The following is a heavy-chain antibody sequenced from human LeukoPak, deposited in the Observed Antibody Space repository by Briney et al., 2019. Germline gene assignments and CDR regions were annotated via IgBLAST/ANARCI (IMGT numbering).Heavy chain of an antibody. CDR2: FDVEDGEI. V-gene: IGHV1-24*01. CDR1: GYTLTQVS. D-gene: IGHD3-3*01. Sequence: ASVKVSCKVSGYTLTQVSVHWVRQAPGKGLEWMGGFDVEDGEIIYAQKFQGRVTMTEDTSTDTASMELSRLRSEDTAVYYCATNRQIMILGVVIMPAFDIWGQGTMVTVSS. J-gene: IGHJ3*02. CDR3: ATNRQIMILGVVIMPAFDI.